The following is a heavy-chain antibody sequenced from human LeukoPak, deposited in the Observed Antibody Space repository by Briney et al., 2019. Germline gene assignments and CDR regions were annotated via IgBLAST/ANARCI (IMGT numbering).Heavy chain of an antibody. CDR3: ARDPTMTTVTWVDY. CDR2: ISGYNGNT. Sequence: ASVKVSCKASGDTFTTYGITWVRQAPGQGLEWMGWISGYNGNTEYTQKFQGRVTMTTDTSTSTAYMELRSLRSDDTAVYYCARDPTMTTVTWVDYWGQGTLVTVSS. J-gene: IGHJ4*02. CDR1: GDTFTTYG. V-gene: IGHV1-18*01. D-gene: IGHD4-11*01.